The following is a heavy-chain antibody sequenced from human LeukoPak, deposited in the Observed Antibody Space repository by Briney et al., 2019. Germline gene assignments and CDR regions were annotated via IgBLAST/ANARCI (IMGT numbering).Heavy chain of an antibody. D-gene: IGHD4-23*01. CDR1: GFTFSNYA. V-gene: IGHV3-23*01. CDR3: ARDDYGGTFDY. Sequence: GGSLRLSCAASGFTFSNYAMSWVRQAPGKGLEWVSGISAGGGSTYYADSVKGRFTISRDNSKNTLYLQMNSLRAEDTAVYYCARDDYGGTFDYWGQGTLVTVSS. CDR2: ISAGGGST. J-gene: IGHJ4*02.